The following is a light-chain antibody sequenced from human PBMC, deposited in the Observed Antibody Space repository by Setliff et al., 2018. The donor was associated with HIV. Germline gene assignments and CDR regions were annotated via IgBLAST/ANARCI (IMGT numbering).Light chain of an antibody. V-gene: IGLV1-44*01. CDR1: SSNIGSNT. J-gene: IGLJ3*02. CDR3: AACDDTLNAPV. CDR2: DNN. Sequence: QSALTQPPSASGTPGQRVTISCSGSSSNIGSNTVSWYQQIPVTAPKLLIYDNNQRPSGVPDRFSGSKSGTSASLAISGLQGDDEADYYCAACDDTLNAPVFGGGTKVTVL.